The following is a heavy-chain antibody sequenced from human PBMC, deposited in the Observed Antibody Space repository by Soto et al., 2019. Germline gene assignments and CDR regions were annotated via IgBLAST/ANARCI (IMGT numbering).Heavy chain of an antibody. CDR3: ARDKGGAALKGSGMDV. Sequence: QVKVQESGPGLVKPSQTLSLKCSVSGGSIGSRDYYWSWIRQHPEKGLEWIGSIYYNGNTDYNPSLRGRPTMSLDTSMNEFSLKLTSVTAAYTAVYYCARDKGGAALKGSGMDVRGQGTTVTVS. D-gene: IGHD3-10*01. V-gene: IGHV4-31*02. CDR2: IYYNGNT. J-gene: IGHJ6*02. CDR1: GGSIGSRDYY.